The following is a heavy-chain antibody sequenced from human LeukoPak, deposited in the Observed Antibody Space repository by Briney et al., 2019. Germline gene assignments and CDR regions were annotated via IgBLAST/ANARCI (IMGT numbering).Heavy chain of an antibody. CDR3: ARAELGQLDY. CDR1: GYTFTSYY. J-gene: IGHJ4*02. Sequence: ASVKVSCKASGYTFTSYYMDWVRQAPGQGLEWMGIINPSGGTTRYAQKFQGRVTMTRDTSTSTIYMELSRLRSDDTAVYYCARAELGQLDYWGQGTLVTVSS. CDR2: INPSGGTT. D-gene: IGHD1-26*01. V-gene: IGHV1-46*01.